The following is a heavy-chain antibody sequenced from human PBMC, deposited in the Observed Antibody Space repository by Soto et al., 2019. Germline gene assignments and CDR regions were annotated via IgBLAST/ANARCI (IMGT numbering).Heavy chain of an antibody. Sequence: QVQLVQSGAEVKKPGSSVKVSCKASGGTFSSYAISWVRQAPGQALEWMGGIIPIFGTANYAQKFQGRVTINADESTNTAYMELSSLRSEDTAVYYCARETGIAVAGNLDAFDIWGQGTMVTVSS. V-gene: IGHV1-69*01. CDR3: ARETGIAVAGNLDAFDI. CDR1: GGTFSSYA. CDR2: IIPIFGTA. J-gene: IGHJ3*02. D-gene: IGHD6-19*01.